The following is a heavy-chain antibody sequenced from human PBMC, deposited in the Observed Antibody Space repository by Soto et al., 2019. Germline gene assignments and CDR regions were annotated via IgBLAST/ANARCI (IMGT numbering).Heavy chain of an antibody. J-gene: IGHJ4*02. CDR3: ARRLIAVSYFDY. V-gene: IGHV2-5*02. CDR1: GFSLSTSGVG. CDR2: IYWDDDR. Sequence: QITLKESGPTLVKPTQTLTLTCTFSGFSLSTSGVGVGWIRQPPGKALEWLALIYWDDDRRYSPSLKSRLTITKDTSKNQVVLTLTNLDPVDTATYYCARRLIAVSYFDYWGQGTLVTVSS. D-gene: IGHD6-19*01.